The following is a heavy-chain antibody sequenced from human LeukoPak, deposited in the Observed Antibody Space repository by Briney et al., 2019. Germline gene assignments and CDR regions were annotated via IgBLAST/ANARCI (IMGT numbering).Heavy chain of an antibody. CDR3: ARGGRWFDP. Sequence: SETLSLTCSVSGGAITSYYWSGIRQTAGKGLEWIGRSSTSGSTNFNPSLKSRVTMSIDTSKNQFSLKVTSVTAADTAVYYCARGGRWFDPWGQGTLVTVSS. CDR1: GGAITSYY. CDR2: SSTSGST. V-gene: IGHV4-4*07. J-gene: IGHJ5*02.